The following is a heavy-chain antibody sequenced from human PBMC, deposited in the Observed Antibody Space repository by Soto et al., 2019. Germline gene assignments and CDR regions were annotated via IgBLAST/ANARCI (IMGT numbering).Heavy chain of an antibody. CDR1: GFSLSTSGVG. V-gene: IGHV2-5*01. CDR2: IYWNDDK. CDR3: AHSRPLYRYSGYDWLLYYYDSSGFDY. D-gene: IGHD3-22*01. Sequence: QITLKESGPTLVKPIQTLTLTCTFSGFSLSTSGVGVGWIRQPPGKALEWLALIYWNDDKRYSPSLKSRLTITKDTSKNQVVLTMTNMDPVDTATYYCAHSRPLYRYSGYDWLLYYYDSSGFDYWGQGTLVTVSS. J-gene: IGHJ4*02.